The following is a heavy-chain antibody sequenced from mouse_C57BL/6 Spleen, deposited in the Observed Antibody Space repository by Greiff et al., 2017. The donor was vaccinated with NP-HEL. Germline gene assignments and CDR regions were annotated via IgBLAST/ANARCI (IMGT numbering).Heavy chain of an antibody. CDR1: GYTFTSYW. Sequence: QVQLQQPGAELVKPGASVKLSCKASGYTFTSYWMHWVKQRPGQGLEWIGEIDPSDSYTNYNQKFKGKSTLTVDKSSSTAYMQLSSLTSEDSAVYYCARFGSSYGYFDVWGTGTTVTVSS. V-gene: IGHV1-69*01. J-gene: IGHJ1*03. CDR3: ARFGSSYGYFDV. D-gene: IGHD1-1*01. CDR2: IDPSDSYT.